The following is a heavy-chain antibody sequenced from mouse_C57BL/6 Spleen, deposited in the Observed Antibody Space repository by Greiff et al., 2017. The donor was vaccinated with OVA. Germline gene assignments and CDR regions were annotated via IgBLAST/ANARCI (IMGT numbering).Heavy chain of an antibody. J-gene: IGHJ3*01. CDR1: GYTFTDYY. CDR2: INPNNGGT. CDR3: ALLTGTFAY. V-gene: IGHV1-26*01. D-gene: IGHD4-1*01. Sequence: VQLQQSGPELVKPGASVKISCKASGYTFTDYYMNWVKQSHGKSLEWIGDINPNNGGTSYNQKFKGKATLTVDKSSSTAYMELRSLTSEDSAVYYCALLTGTFAYWGQGTLVTVSA.